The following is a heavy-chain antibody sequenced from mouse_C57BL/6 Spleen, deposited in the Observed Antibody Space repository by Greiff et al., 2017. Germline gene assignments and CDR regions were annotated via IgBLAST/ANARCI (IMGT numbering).Heavy chain of an antibody. CDR3: AITTVVATPFAY. D-gene: IGHD1-1*01. V-gene: IGHV5-17*01. CDR2: ISSGSSTI. J-gene: IGHJ3*01. CDR1: GFTFSDYG. Sequence: EVKLMESGGGLVKPGGSLKLSCAASGFTFSDYGMHWVRQAPEKGLEWVVYISSGSSTIYYADTVKGRFTISRDNAKNTLFLQMTSLWSEYTAMYYCAITTVVATPFAYWGQGTLVTVSA.